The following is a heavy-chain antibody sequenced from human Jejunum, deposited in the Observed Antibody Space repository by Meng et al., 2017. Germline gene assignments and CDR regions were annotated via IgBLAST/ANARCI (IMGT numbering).Heavy chain of an antibody. Sequence: QVHLQESGPGLVKPSETLSLTCSVSGGSISGYYWNWIRQPPGKGLELIGYINYSGSTNYKPSLKSRVTISVDTSMNQFSLKLSSVTAADTAVYYCARMIGSGPFDYWGQGTLVTVSS. CDR1: GGSISGYY. V-gene: IGHV4-59*08. J-gene: IGHJ4*02. CDR2: INYSGST. D-gene: IGHD2-15*01. CDR3: ARMIGSGPFDY.